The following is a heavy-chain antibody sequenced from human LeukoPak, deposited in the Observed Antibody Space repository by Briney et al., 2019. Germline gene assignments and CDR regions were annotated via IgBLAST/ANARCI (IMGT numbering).Heavy chain of an antibody. V-gene: IGHV3-23*01. Sequence: GGSLRLSCAASGFTFSSYAMSWVRQAPGKGLEWVSAITGSGGTTYYADSVKGRFTISRDNSKNTLYLQINSLRAEDTAVYYCAKGGSFSEGNIDYWGQGTLVTVSS. CDR3: AKGGSFSEGNIDY. CDR1: GFTFSSYA. CDR2: ITGSGGTT. D-gene: IGHD1-14*01. J-gene: IGHJ4*02.